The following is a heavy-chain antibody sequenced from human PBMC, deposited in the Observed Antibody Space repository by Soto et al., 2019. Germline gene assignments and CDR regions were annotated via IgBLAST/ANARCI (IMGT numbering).Heavy chain of an antibody. V-gene: IGHV1-69*18. D-gene: IGHD2-8*01. CDR3: ARDAQAERTGMDV. Sequence: QVQLVQSGAEVKKPGSSLRVPCKASGGTFSRYAMNWVRQAPGQGLEWMGRIIPGSGTPDYAQRFQDRVTFTADESTSTAYMELSSLSSEDKAVYYCARDAQAERTGMDVWSQGTTVTVSS. CDR1: GGTFSRYA. J-gene: IGHJ6*01. CDR2: IIPGSGTP.